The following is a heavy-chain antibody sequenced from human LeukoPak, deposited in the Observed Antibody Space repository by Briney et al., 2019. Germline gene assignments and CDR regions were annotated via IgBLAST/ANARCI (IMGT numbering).Heavy chain of an antibody. Sequence: GGSLRLSCAASGFTFSSYAMSWVRQAPGKGLEWVSAISGSGGSTYYADSVKGRFTISRDNSKNTLYLQMNGLRAEDTAVYYCAKNDNRWQQLAHQFDYWDQGTLVTVSS. D-gene: IGHD6-13*01. V-gene: IGHV3-23*01. CDR1: GFTFSSYA. CDR3: AKNDNRWQQLAHQFDY. CDR2: ISGSGGST. J-gene: IGHJ4*02.